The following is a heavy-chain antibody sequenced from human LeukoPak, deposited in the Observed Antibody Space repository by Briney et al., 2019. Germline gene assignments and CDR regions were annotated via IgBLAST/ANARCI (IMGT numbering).Heavy chain of an antibody. V-gene: IGHV4-30-2*01. J-gene: IGHJ6*02. CDR3: ARDPYSSSWVRAHYYYYGMDV. D-gene: IGHD6-13*01. Sequence: SQTLSLTCAVSGGSISSSGYSWSWIRQPPGKGLEWIGYIHHTGSTYYNPSLKSRVTISVDTSKNQFSLKLSSVTAADTAVYYCARDPYSSSWVRAHYYYYGMDVWGQGTTVTVSS. CDR1: GGSISSSGYS. CDR2: IHHTGST.